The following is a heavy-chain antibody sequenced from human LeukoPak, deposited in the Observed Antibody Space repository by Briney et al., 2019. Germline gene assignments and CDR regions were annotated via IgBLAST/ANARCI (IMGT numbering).Heavy chain of an antibody. D-gene: IGHD3-10*01. CDR3: ARGGSMYYYGSVSPDYGMDV. CDR2: MNPNSGST. CDR1: GYTFTSYD. J-gene: IGHJ6*02. Sequence: ASVKVSCKASGYTFTSYDINWVRQATGQGLEWMGWMNPNSGSTGYAQKFQGRVTMTRNTSISTAYMELSSLRSEDTAVYYCARGGSMYYYGSVSPDYGMDVWGQGTTVTVSS. V-gene: IGHV1-8*01.